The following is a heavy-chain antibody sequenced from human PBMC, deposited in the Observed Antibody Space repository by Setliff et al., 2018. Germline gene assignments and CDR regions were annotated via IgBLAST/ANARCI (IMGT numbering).Heavy chain of an antibody. J-gene: IGHJ3*02. CDR1: GYSISSGYY. CDR3: ARGGSYRPYAFDI. D-gene: IGHD1-26*01. V-gene: IGHV4-38-2*01. Sequence: SETLSLTCAVSGYSISSGYYWGWIRQPPGKGLEWIGNIYHSGSTYYNPSLKSRVTISLDTSKNQFSLTVTSVTAADTAVYYCARGGSYRPYAFDIWGQGTMVTVSS. CDR2: IYHSGST.